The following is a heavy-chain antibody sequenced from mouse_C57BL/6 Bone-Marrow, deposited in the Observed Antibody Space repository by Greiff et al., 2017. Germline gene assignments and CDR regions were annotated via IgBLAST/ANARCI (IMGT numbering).Heavy chain of an antibody. CDR3: ARPLYGSSSGFGY. CDR1: GFTFSDYG. D-gene: IGHD1-1*01. Sequence: EVQLVESGGGLVKPGGSLTLSCAASGFTFSDYGMHWVRQAPEKGLEWVAYISSGSSTIYYAATVRGRFTISRDNAKNTLFLQMTSLRSEDTAMFYCARPLYGSSSGFGYWGQGTTLTVSS. J-gene: IGHJ2*01. V-gene: IGHV5-17*01. CDR2: ISSGSSTI.